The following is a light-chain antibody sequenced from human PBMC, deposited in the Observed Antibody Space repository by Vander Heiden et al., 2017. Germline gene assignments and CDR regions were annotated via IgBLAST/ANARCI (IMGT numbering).Light chain of an antibody. V-gene: IGKV2-30*02. CDR2: EVS. CDR3: MQGTHWPLT. Sequence: DVVMTQSPLSLPVTLGQPASISCRSSQSLVHSNGNTFLSWFQQRPGQSPRRLIHEVSNRDSGVPDRFSGSGSGTDLTLKISRVEAEDVGVYYCMQGTHWPLTFGGGTKVEIK. CDR1: QSLVHSNGNTF. J-gene: IGKJ4*01.